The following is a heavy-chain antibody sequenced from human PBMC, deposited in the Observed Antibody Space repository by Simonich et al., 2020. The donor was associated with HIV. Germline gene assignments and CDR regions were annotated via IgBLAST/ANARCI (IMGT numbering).Heavy chain of an antibody. Sequence: EVQLVESGGGLVKPGGSLRLSCAASGFTFSSYSMNWVRQAQGKGLEWVSSISSSSSYIYYADSVKGRFTIAGDNAKNSLYLQMNSLRAEDTAVYYGARDGRKGSSTSCSDYWGQGTLVTVSS. V-gene: IGHV3-21*01. CDR2: ISSSSSYI. CDR1: GFTFSSYS. CDR3: ARDGRKGSSTSCSDY. D-gene: IGHD2-2*01. J-gene: IGHJ4*02.